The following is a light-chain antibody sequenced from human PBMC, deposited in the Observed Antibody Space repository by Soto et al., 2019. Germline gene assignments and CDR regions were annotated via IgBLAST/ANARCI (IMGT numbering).Light chain of an antibody. CDR1: SSDVGGYNY. Sequence: QSVLPQPASGSGSGGQPITISCTGTSSDVGGYNYVSWYQQHPGKAPKLMIYDVSNRPSGVSNRFSGSKSGNTASLTISGLQAEDEADYYCSSYTSSSTPVFRGGSQLTVL. CDR3: SSYTSSSTPV. CDR2: DVS. J-gene: IGLJ2*01. V-gene: IGLV2-14*01.